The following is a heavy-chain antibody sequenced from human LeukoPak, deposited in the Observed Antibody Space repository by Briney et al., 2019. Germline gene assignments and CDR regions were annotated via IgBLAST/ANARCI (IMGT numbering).Heavy chain of an antibody. CDR3: AAVQDCSSGSCFLDAFDI. Sequence: SVKLSCKASGFTFTSSAVQWVRQARGQRLEWIGWIVVGSGHTNYAPKFQERLTITRDMSTSTAYMELSSLKSEDTAVYHCAAVQDCSSGSCFLDAFDIWGQGTVVSVSS. CDR1: GFTFTSSA. CDR2: IVVGSGHT. D-gene: IGHD2-15*01. V-gene: IGHV1-58*01. J-gene: IGHJ3*02.